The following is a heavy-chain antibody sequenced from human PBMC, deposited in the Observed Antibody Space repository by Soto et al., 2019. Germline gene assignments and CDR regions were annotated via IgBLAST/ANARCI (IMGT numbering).Heavy chain of an antibody. CDR1: GYTFTSSG. CDR2: ISAYNGNT. D-gene: IGHD4-17*01. Sequence: QGQLVQSGAEVKKPGASVKVSCKASGYTFTSSGISWVRQAPGQGLEWMGWISAYNGNTNYAQKLPGRVTMTTDTSTSTAYMELRSLRSDDTAVYYCARDQTGYGGQGLDAFDIWGQGTMVTVSS. V-gene: IGHV1-18*01. CDR3: ARDQTGYGGQGLDAFDI. J-gene: IGHJ3*02.